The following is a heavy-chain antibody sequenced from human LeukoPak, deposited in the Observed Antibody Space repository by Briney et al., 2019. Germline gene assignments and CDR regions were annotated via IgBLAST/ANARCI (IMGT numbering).Heavy chain of an antibody. Sequence: PSETLSLTCTVSGYSISSGYYWGWIRQPPGKGLEWIGEINHSGSTNYNPSLKSRVTISVDTSKNQFSLKLSSVTAADTAVYYCARGPWGLYGDRRVQYFQHWGQGTLVTVSS. CDR1: GYSISSGYY. V-gene: IGHV4-38-2*02. D-gene: IGHD4-17*01. CDR3: ARGPWGLYGDRRVQYFQH. CDR2: INHSGST. J-gene: IGHJ1*01.